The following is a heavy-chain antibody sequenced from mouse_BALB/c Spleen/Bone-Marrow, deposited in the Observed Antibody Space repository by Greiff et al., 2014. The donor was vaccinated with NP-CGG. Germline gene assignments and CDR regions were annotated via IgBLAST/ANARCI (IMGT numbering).Heavy chain of an antibody. CDR2: INPTTDYT. J-gene: IGHJ2*01. Sequence: VKLMESGAELAKPGASVKMSCKASGYTFSTYWMHWVKQRPGQGLEWIGYINPTTDYTEYNQKFKYKATLTADRSSSTAYMQLSSLTSEDSAVYYCARDVDYWGQGTTLTVSS. CDR3: ARDVDY. V-gene: IGHV1-7*01. CDR1: GYTFSTYW.